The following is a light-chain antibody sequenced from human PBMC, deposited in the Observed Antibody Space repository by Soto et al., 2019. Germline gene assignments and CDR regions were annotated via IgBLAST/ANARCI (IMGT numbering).Light chain of an antibody. Sequence: QSVLTQPPSVSAAPGQKVTISCSGSSSKIGNNYVSWYQQHPGTAPKLLIYDNNKRPSGIPDRFSGSKSGTSATLGITGLQTGDEADYYCGTWDSSLSVVVFGGGTKLTVL. CDR3: GTWDSSLSVVV. CDR2: DNN. CDR1: SSKIGNNY. J-gene: IGLJ2*01. V-gene: IGLV1-51*01.